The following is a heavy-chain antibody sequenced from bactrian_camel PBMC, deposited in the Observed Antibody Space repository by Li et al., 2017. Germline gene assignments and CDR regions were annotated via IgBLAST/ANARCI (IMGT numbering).Heavy chain of an antibody. CDR3: AAGGSWGLRACTDAFAY. V-gene: IGHV3S26*01. CDR1: GFTEITFC. J-gene: IGHJ6*01. D-gene: IGHD6*01. CDR2: IDSDGRT. Sequence: HVQLVESGGGSVQAGGALRLSCVVSGFTEITFCMGWLRQGPGKAREGIASIDSDGRTSYSDSVKGRFTISKDNAKNTLYLQMNSLKPEDTAMYVCAAGGSWGLRACTDAFAYWGQGTQVTVS.